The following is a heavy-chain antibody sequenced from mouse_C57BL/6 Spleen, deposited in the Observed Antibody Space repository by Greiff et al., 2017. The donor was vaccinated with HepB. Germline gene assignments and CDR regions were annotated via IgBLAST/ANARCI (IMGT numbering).Heavy chain of an antibody. CDR2: IDPSDSDT. CDR1: GYTFTSYW. J-gene: IGHJ3*01. Sequence: QVQLQQPGAELVKPGASVKLSCKASGYTFTSYWMQWVKQRPGQGLEWIGEIDPSDSDTNYNQKFKGKATLTVDTSSSTAYMQLSSLTSEDSAVYYCARCRGGRSPGAYWGQGTLVTVSA. V-gene: IGHV1-50*01. CDR3: ARCRGGRSPGAY. D-gene: IGHD1-1*01.